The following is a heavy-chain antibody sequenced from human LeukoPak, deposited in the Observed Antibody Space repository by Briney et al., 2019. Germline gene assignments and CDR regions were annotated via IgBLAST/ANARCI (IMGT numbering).Heavy chain of an antibody. CDR1: GYTFTSYG. Sequence: SVNVSCKASGYTFTSYGISWVRQAPGQGLEWMGGIIPIFGTANYAQKFQGRVTITADESTSTAYMELSSLRSEDTAVYYCARGKSGYRKSHMPVDYWGQGTLVTVSS. J-gene: IGHJ4*02. V-gene: IGHV1-69*13. CDR3: ARGKSGYRKSHMPVDY. CDR2: IIPIFGTA. D-gene: IGHD5-18*01.